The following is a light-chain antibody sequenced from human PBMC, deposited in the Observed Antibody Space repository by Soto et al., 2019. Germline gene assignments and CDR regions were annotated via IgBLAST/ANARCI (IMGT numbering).Light chain of an antibody. V-gene: IGLV4-69*01. CDR1: SGHSSYG. Sequence: QPVLTQSPSASASLGASVKLTCTLSSGHSSYGIAWHQQQPEKGPRYLMKLNSDGSHSKGDGIPDRLSGSSSGAERYLTISSLQSEDEADYYCQTWGTGIRVFGTGTKLTVL. CDR2: LNSDGSH. J-gene: IGLJ1*01. CDR3: QTWGTGIRV.